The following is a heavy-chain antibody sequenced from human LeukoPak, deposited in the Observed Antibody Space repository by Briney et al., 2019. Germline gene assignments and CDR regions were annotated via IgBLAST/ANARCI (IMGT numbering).Heavy chain of an antibody. V-gene: IGHV3-7*01. CDR1: GFTFSSYW. CDR2: IKQDGSEK. CDR3: ARGRGSGWYGSDNWFDP. D-gene: IGHD6-19*01. J-gene: IGHJ5*02. Sequence: GGSLRLSCAASGFTFSSYWMSWVRQAPGKGLEWVANIKQDGSEKYYVDSVKGRFTISRDNAKNSLYLQMHSLRAEDTAVYYCARGRGSGWYGSDNWFDPWGQGTLVTVSS.